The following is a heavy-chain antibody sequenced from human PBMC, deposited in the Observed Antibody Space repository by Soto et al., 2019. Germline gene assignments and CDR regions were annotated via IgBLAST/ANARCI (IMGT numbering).Heavy chain of an antibody. CDR3: ARDPSVANYWYFDL. CDR2: IYYSGST. D-gene: IGHD2-15*01. CDR1: GGSISSGGNY. V-gene: IGHV4-31*03. J-gene: IGHJ2*01. Sequence: QVQLQESGPGLVKPSQTLSLTCTVSGGSISSGGNYWSWIRQHPGKGLERIGYIYYSGSTYYNPSLKSRVTISVDTSKNHSSVKLSSVTAADTAVYYCARDPSVANYWYFDLWGRGTLVTVSS.